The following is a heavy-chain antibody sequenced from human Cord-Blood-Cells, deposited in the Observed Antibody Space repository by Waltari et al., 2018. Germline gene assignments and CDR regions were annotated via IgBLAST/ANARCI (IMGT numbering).Heavy chain of an antibody. CDR1: GGSISSSSYY. Sequence: QLQLQESGPGLVKSSETLSLTCTVSGGSISSSSYYWGWIRQPPGQGLEWIGGIYYSGSTYYNPSLKSRVTISVDTSKNQFSLKLSSVTAADTAVYYCARHFYGYAFDIWGQGTMVTVSS. V-gene: IGHV4-39*01. D-gene: IGHD3-10*01. J-gene: IGHJ3*02. CDR3: ARHFYGYAFDI. CDR2: IYYSGST.